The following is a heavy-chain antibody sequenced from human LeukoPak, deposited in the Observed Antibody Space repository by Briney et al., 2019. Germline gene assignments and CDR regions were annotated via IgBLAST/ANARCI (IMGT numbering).Heavy chain of an antibody. V-gene: IGHV3-74*01. Sequence: GGSLTLSCAASGFTFSSYWMHWVRQAPGKGLVWVSRINTDGSSTSYADSVKGRFTISRDNAKNTLYLQMSSLGAEDTAVYYCARHRVYGYYFDYWGQGTLVTVSS. J-gene: IGHJ4*02. CDR3: ARHRVYGYYFDY. D-gene: IGHD3-10*01. CDR1: GFTFSSYW. CDR2: INTDGSST.